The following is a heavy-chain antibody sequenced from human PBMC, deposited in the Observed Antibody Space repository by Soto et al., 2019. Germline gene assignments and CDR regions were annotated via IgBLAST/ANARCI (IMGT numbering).Heavy chain of an antibody. Sequence: SETLSLTCAVYGGSFSGHSWTWIRQSPGKGLEWIGDINHSGRVNYSPSPKSRVTISLDTSKNQFSLTLSAVTAADTAMYYCSTRAYDTNGYYRFDPWGQGTLVT. V-gene: IGHV4-34*01. D-gene: IGHD3-22*01. J-gene: IGHJ5*01. CDR2: INHSGRV. CDR3: STRAYDTNGYYRFDP. CDR1: GGSFSGHS.